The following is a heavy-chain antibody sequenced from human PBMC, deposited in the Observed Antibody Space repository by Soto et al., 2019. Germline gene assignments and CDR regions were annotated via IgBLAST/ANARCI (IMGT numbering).Heavy chain of an antibody. CDR1: GFTFSIYS. CDR2: ISPISDAI. V-gene: IGHV3-48*01. CDR3: ASLYSSGYYLSGDRPRPVRRLELYYYGMDV. Sequence: HPGGPLSLSCAASGFTFSIYSINWVRQAPGKGLEWVSYISPISDAIYYADSVKGLFMISRDNAKNSLYLQMNSLRAEDTAVYYCASLYSSGYYLSGDRPRPVRRLELYYYGMDVWGQGTTVTVSS. D-gene: IGHD3-22*01. J-gene: IGHJ6*02.